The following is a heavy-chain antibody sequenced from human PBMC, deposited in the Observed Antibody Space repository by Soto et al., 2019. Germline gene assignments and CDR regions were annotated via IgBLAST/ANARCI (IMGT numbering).Heavy chain of an antibody. CDR3: AIVVRGVITPYNGFVP. D-gene: IGHD3-10*01. V-gene: IGHV1-3*01. Sequence: GASVKVSCKASGYTFTSYAMHWVRQAPGQRLEWMGWINAGNGNTKYSQKFQGRVTITRDTSASTAYMELSSLRSEDTAVYYCAIVVRGVITPYNGFVPWCQGTLVTVSS. CDR1: GYTFTSYA. CDR2: INAGNGNT. J-gene: IGHJ5*02.